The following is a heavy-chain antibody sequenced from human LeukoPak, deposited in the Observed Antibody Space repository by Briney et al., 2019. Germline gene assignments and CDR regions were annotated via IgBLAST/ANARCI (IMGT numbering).Heavy chain of an antibody. CDR3: AREGSQKGYCDWFANYYMDV. J-gene: IGHJ6*03. CDR1: GGSFSGYY. CDR2: INHSGST. V-gene: IGHV4-34*01. D-gene: IGHD3-9*01. Sequence: SETLSLTCAVYGGSFSGYYWSWIRQPPGKGLEWIGEINHSGSTNYNPSLKSRVTISVDTSKYQFSLKLSSVTAADTAVYYCAREGSQKGYCDWFANYYMDVWGKGTTVTISS.